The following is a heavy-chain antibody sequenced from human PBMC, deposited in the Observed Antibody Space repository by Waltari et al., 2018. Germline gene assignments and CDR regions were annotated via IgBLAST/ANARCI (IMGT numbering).Heavy chain of an antibody. CDR1: GGSISSSSYY. Sequence: QLQPQESGPGLVKPSETLSLTCTVSGGSISSSSYYWGWIRQPPGKGLEWIGSIYYSGSTYYNPSLKSRVTISVDTSKNQFSLKLSSVTAADTAVYYCARHLALYDAFDIWGQGTMVTVSS. V-gene: IGHV4-39*01. J-gene: IGHJ3*02. CDR3: ARHLALYDAFDI. CDR2: IYYSGST.